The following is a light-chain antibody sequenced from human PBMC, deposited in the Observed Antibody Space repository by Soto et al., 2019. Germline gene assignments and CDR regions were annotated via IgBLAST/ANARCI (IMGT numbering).Light chain of an antibody. CDR3: QQRSNWPIT. CDR1: QSVSSY. V-gene: IGKV3-11*01. J-gene: IGKJ5*01. Sequence: EIVLTQSPATLSLSPGERATLSCRASQSVSSYLAWYQQKPGQAPRLLIYDASNRATGIPARFSGSGSGTDFTLTISSLEPEDFAVYDCQQRSNWPITFGQGTRLGIK. CDR2: DAS.